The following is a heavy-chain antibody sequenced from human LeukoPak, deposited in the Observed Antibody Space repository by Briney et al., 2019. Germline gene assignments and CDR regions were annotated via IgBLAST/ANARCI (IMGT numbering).Heavy chain of an antibody. V-gene: IGHV4-39*07. CDR2: IFYSGST. Sequence: PSETLSRKGAGSASSVSSINCEWRGIRQPPGKRAVGNGLIFYSGSTFYTPSLKSRVTISVDTSKKKFYMKLSSVTVADTAVYYCARLGYGEYPNWCDPWGQGTLVTVSS. D-gene: IGHD4-17*01. J-gene: IGHJ5*02. CDR1: ASSVSSINCE. CDR3: ARLGYGEYPNWCDP.